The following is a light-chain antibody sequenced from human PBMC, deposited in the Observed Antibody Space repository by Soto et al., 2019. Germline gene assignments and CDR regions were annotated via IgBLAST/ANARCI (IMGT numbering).Light chain of an antibody. Sequence: QSVLTQPPSVSGAPGQRVTISCTGSGSNIGAGYDVHWYQQLPGSAPKVVIYSNSNRPSGVPDRFSGSRSGTSASLAITGLQAEDEADYYCQSYDTSLNAYVFGTGTQLTVL. CDR1: GSNIGAGYD. J-gene: IGLJ1*01. V-gene: IGLV1-40*01. CDR3: QSYDTSLNAYV. CDR2: SNS.